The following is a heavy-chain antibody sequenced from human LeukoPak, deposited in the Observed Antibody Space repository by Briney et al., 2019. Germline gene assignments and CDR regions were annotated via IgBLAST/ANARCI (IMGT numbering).Heavy chain of an antibody. CDR3: AKDIAVAFFLSAFDM. V-gene: IGHV3-53*01. Sequence: GGSLRLSCAASGFTVSSNYMSWVRQAPGKGLEWVSVIYSGGSTYYADSVKCRFTISRDNSKNTLYLQMNSLRAEDTAVYYCAKDIAVAFFLSAFDMWGQGTMVTVSS. CDR1: GFTVSSNY. CDR2: IYSGGST. J-gene: IGHJ3*02. D-gene: IGHD6-19*01.